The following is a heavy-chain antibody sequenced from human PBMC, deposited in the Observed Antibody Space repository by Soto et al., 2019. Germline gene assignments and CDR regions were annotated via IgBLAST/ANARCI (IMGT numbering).Heavy chain of an antibody. J-gene: IGHJ4*02. D-gene: IGHD3-22*01. V-gene: IGHV3-9*01. CDR2: VSWNRGSI. Sequence: EVQLVESGGGLVQPGRSLRLSCAASGFTFDDYAMHWVRHAPGNGLEWVSGVSWNRGSIGYADSVKGRFTISRDNSKTDLYLQMNSLRAEDTALYYCAKYTGGYYYDSSGRFDYWVQGTLVTVSS. CDR3: AKYTGGYYYDSSGRFDY. CDR1: GFTFDDYA.